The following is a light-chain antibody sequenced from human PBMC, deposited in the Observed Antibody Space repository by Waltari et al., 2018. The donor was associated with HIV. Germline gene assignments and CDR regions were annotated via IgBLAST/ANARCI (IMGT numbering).Light chain of an antibody. CDR1: KLGDQY. CDR3: QAWDSSAVV. Sequence: SYELTQPPSVSVSPGQTATIPCSGDKLGDQYVSWYQQRPGQSPVLVNYQDTGRPSGIPERLSGSNSGNTATLTISGTQAMDEADYYCQAWDSSAVVFGGGTKLTVL. V-gene: IGLV3-1*01. CDR2: QDT. J-gene: IGLJ2*01.